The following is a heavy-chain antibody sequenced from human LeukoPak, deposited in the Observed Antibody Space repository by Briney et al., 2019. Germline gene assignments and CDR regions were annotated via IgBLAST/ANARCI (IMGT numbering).Heavy chain of an antibody. V-gene: IGHV3-21*01. J-gene: IGHJ3*02. CDR3: ARVRSWGLDAFDI. CDR1: GFTFSSYS. D-gene: IGHD3-16*01. CDR2: ISSSSSYI. Sequence: GGSLRLSCAASGFTFSSYSMNWVREAPGKGLEWVSSISSSSSYIYYADSVKGRFTISRDNAKNSLYLQMNSLRAEDTAVYYCARVRSWGLDAFDIWGQGTMVTVSS.